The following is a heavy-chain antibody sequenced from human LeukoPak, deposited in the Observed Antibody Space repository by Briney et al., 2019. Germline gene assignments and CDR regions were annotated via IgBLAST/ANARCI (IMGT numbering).Heavy chain of an antibody. D-gene: IGHD2-21*02. CDR3: ARRSPAYCGGDCYVDY. J-gene: IGHJ4*02. V-gene: IGHV1-46*01. Sequence: ASVKVSCKASGYTFTSYDMHWVRQAPGQGLEWMGIINPSGGSTSYAQKFQGRVTMTRDTSTSTVYMELSSLRSEDTAVYYCARRSPAYCGGDCYVDYWGQGTLVTVSS. CDR2: INPSGGST. CDR1: GYTFTSYD.